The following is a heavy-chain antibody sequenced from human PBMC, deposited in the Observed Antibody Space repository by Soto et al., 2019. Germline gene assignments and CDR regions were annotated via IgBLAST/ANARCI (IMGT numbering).Heavy chain of an antibody. CDR2: IYPDDSDT. CDR3: ARVRINGGDGYFDY. Sequence: GLSQKVRYKTSGCRFTNYCSGRMLKMTGKGLEWMGMIYPDDSDTRYSPSFQGQVTISADKSIYTAYLQWTSLKASDSAMYYCARVRINGGDGYFDYWGQGTLVTVSS. V-gene: IGHV5-51*01. CDR1: GCRFTNYC. D-gene: IGHD2-21*02. J-gene: IGHJ4*02.